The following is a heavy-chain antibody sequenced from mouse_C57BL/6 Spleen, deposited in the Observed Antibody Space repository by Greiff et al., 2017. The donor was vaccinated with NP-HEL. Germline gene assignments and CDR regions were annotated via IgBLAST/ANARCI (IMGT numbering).Heavy chain of an antibody. CDR3: TALS. CDR2: IRFKSDNYAT. CDR1: GFTFSNYW. D-gene: IGHD6-5*01. Sequence: EVKVEESGGGLVQPGGSMKLSCVASGFTFSNYWMNWVRQSPEQGLEWVAQIRFKSDNYATHYAESVKGRFTISRDVAKSSVYLQMNKLMAVVTGIYYCTALSWGQGTSVTVSS. J-gene: IGHJ4*01. V-gene: IGHV6-3*01.